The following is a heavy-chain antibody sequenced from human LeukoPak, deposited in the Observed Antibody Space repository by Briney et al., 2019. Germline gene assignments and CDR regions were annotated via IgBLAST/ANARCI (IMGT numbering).Heavy chain of an antibody. CDR3: ARLRPRTNYDFSSGYYAFDY. D-gene: IGHD3-3*01. CDR2: VYSGAY. Sequence: SETLSLTCTVCGASITNYFWGWIRQPPGKGLQWIGYVYSGAYYYNPSLVSRLTVSVDTAKNQFSLGLRSVTAADTAVYYCARLRPRTNYDFSSGYYAFDYWGQGTLVTVSS. J-gene: IGHJ4*02. V-gene: IGHV4-4*09. CDR1: GASITNYF.